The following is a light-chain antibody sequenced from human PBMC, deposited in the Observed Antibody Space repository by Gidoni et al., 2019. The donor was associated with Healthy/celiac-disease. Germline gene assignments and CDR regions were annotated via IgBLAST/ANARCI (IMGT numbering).Light chain of an antibody. V-gene: IGKV3-20*01. Sequence: EIVLTQSPGTLSLSPGERATLSCRARQSVSSSYLAWYQQKPGQAPRLLIYGASSRATGIPDRFSGSGSGTDFTLTISRLEPEDFAVYYCQQRTFGQGTKVEIK. J-gene: IGKJ1*01. CDR3: QQRT. CDR2: GAS. CDR1: QSVSSSY.